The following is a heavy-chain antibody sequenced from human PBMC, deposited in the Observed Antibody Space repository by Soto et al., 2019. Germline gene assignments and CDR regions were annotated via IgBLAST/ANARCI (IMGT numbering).Heavy chain of an antibody. J-gene: IGHJ4*02. V-gene: IGHV4-59*01. Sequence: SETLSLTCTVSGGSISSYYWSWIRQPPGKGLEWIGYIYYSGSTNYNPSLKSRVTISVDTSKNQFSLKLSSVTAADTAVYYCARVRDYGDYYFDYWGQGTLVTVSS. CDR1: GGSISSYY. CDR2: IYYSGST. CDR3: ARVRDYGDYYFDY. D-gene: IGHD4-17*01.